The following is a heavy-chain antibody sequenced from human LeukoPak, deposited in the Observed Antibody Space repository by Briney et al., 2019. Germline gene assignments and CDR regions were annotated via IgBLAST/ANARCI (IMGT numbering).Heavy chain of an antibody. D-gene: IGHD6-19*01. CDR2: ISSSSSYI. CDR1: GFTFSSYS. V-gene: IGHV3-21*01. J-gene: IGHJ6*02. Sequence: PGRSLRLSCAASGFTFSSYSMNWVRQAPGKGLEWVSSISSSSSYIYYADSVKGRFTISRDNAKNSLYLQMNSLRAEDTAVYYCARFSYSSGWYGLYGMDVWGQGTTVTVSS. CDR3: ARFSYSSGWYGLYGMDV.